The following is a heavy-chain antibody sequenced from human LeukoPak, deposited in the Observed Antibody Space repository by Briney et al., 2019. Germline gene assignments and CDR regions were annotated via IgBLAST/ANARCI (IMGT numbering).Heavy chain of an antibody. V-gene: IGHV4-34*01. CDR2: INHSGST. D-gene: IGHD3-10*01. CDR1: GGSFSGYY. CDR3: ARDLNSVFYYYGSGSYSGIFDY. J-gene: IGHJ4*02. Sequence: SETLSLTCAVYGGSFSGYYWSWIRQPPGKGLEWIGEINHSGSTNYNPSLKSRVTISVDTSKNQFSLKLSSVTAADTAVYYCARDLNSVFYYYGSGSYSGIFDYWGQGTLVTVSS.